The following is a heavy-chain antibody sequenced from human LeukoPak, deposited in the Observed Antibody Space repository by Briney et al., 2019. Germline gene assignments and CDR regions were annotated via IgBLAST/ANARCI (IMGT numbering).Heavy chain of an antibody. J-gene: IGHJ4*02. CDR2: ISGSGGST. V-gene: IGHV3-23*01. CDR3: AKGGELGYYFDY. Sequence: PGGSLRLSCAASGFTVSSNYMSWVRQAPGKGLEWVSAISGSGGSTYYADSVKGRFTISRDNSKNTLYLQMNSLRAEDTAVYYCAKGGELGYYFDYWGQGTLVTVSS. D-gene: IGHD7-27*01. CDR1: GFTVSSNY.